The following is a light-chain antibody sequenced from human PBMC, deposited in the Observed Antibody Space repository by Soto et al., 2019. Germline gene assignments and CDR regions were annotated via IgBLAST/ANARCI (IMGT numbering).Light chain of an antibody. J-gene: IGLJ1*01. CDR1: SSDVGGYNY. V-gene: IGLV2-8*01. CDR3: SSYAGSTGGV. CDR2: EVS. Sequence: QSALTQPPSASGSPGQSVTISCTGTSSDVGGYNYVSWYQQHPGKAPKLMIYEVSKRPSGVPDRFSGSKSGNTASLTVSWLQAEDEADYYCSSYAGSTGGVFGTGTKLTVL.